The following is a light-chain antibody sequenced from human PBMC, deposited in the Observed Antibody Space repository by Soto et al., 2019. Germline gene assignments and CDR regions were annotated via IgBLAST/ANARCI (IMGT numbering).Light chain of an antibody. CDR2: AAS. CDR3: QQSSSTPRT. Sequence: DIQMTQSPSSLSASVGDRVTITCRASQSISTYLNWYQQKVGKAPKLLIYAASSLQRGVPSRFSVRGSGTAFTLTISSLQPEDFATYYWQQSSSTPRTFGQGNKLEIK. V-gene: IGKV1-39*01. CDR1: QSISTY. J-gene: IGKJ2*02.